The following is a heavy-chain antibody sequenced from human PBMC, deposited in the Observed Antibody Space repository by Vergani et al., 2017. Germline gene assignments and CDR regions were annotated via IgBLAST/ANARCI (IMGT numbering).Heavy chain of an antibody. CDR2: ISGSGGST. V-gene: IGHV3-23*01. Sequence: EVQLLESGGGLVQPGGSLSLSCAASGFTFSSYAMSWVRQAPGKGLEWVSAISGSGGSTYYADSVKGRSTISRDNSRDTLYLQMNSLIFEDTAVYYCARAYGRYDWFDYGGQRTLVTVSS. CDR3: ARAYGRYDWFDY. D-gene: IGHD1-20*01. J-gene: IGHJ4*01. CDR1: GFTFSSYA.